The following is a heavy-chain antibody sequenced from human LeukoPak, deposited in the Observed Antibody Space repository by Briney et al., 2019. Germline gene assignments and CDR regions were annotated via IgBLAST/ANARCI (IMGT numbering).Heavy chain of an antibody. CDR1: GFTFSSYS. J-gene: IGHJ4*02. CDR2: ISNSSSYI. V-gene: IGHV3-21*01. CDR3: AKLGYGVASFDY. Sequence: PGGSLRLSCAASGFTFSSYSMNWVRQAPGKGREWVSSISNSSSYIYYADSVKGRFTISRDNAKNSLYLQMNSLRAEDTAVYYCAKLGYGVASFDYWGQGTLVTVSS. D-gene: IGHD4-17*01.